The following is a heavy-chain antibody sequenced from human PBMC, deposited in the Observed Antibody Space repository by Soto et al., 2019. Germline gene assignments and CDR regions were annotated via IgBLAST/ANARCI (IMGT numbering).Heavy chain of an antibody. D-gene: IGHD2-21*01. J-gene: IGHJ4*02. CDR2: ISSDGSTK. V-gene: IGHV3-30-3*01. Sequence: PGGSLRLSCAASVFTFSSHAMRWVRQAPGKGLEWVAFISSDGSTKYDADSVKGRFTISRDNSKNTVYLQMDSLRVEDTSLYYCASKVMTGYWGQGTLVTVSS. CDR3: ASKVMTGY. CDR1: VFTFSSHA.